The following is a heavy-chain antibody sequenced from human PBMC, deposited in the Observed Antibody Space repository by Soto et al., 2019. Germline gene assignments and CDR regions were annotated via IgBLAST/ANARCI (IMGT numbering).Heavy chain of an antibody. CDR2: FYSSGSI. D-gene: IGHD6-19*01. Sequence: SETLSLTCFVSGYSITAGGYYWSWIRHHPGKGLEWIGSFYSSGSIIYNPSLRSRVSISGDTSSNQFSMSLTSVTAADTARYYCARMYSSGSGWFHPWGQGTLVTVPQ. CDR1: GYSITAGGYY. V-gene: IGHV4-31*03. J-gene: IGHJ5*02. CDR3: ARMYSSGSGWFHP.